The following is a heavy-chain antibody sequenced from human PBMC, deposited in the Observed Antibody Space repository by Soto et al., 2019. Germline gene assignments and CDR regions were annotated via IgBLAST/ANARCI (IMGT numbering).Heavy chain of an antibody. D-gene: IGHD4-17*01. J-gene: IGHJ4*02. CDR2: IWYDGSNK. Sequence: QVQLVESGGGVVQPGRSLRLSCTASGFTFSNYGMHWVRQAPGKGLEWVAVIWYDGSNKWYAESVKGRFTVSRDNSKNTMYLQMNSLRVEDTAVYYCASAGADDGDNGVSGYWGQGTLVTVAS. CDR3: ASAGADDGDNGVSGY. CDR1: GFTFSNYG. V-gene: IGHV3-33*01.